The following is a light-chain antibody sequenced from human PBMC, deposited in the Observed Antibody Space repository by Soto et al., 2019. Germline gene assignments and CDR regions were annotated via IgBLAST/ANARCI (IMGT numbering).Light chain of an antibody. CDR1: QNILKY. J-gene: IGKJ1*01. Sequence: DIQMTQSPSFVSASVGDRVTITCRASQNILKYLNWYQQKPGKAPNLLISAASNLQSGVPSRFSGSGSGTDFTLTISSLQPEDFATYYCQHSYTTPPWTFGQGTKVEIK. CDR3: QHSYTTPPWT. V-gene: IGKV1-39*01. CDR2: AAS.